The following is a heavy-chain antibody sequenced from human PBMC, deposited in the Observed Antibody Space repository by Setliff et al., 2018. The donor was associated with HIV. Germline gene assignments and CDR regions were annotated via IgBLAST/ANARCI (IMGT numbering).Heavy chain of an antibody. Sequence: PGGSLRLSCSASGFTFSGYWMHWVRQAPGKGLVWVSRINSDGSSSSYADSVKGRFTISRDNAKNTLYLQMNSLRAEDTAVYYCASGGGTTVTPFDYWGQGTLVTVSS. CDR2: INSDGSSS. D-gene: IGHD4-4*01. J-gene: IGHJ4*02. CDR3: ASGGGTTVTPFDY. V-gene: IGHV3-74*01. CDR1: GFTFSGYW.